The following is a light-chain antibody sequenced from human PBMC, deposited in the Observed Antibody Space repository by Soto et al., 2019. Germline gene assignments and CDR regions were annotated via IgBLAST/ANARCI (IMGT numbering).Light chain of an antibody. CDR3: AAWDDSLSVV. J-gene: IGLJ2*01. V-gene: IGLV1-47*01. Sequence: QSALTQPPSASGTPGQRVTISCSGSSSNIGSNYVYWYQQLPGTAPKLLIYRNNQRPSGVPDRFSGSKSGTSASLAISGLRSEDEADYYCAAWDDSLSVVFGGGTKLTVL. CDR2: RNN. CDR1: SSNIGSNY.